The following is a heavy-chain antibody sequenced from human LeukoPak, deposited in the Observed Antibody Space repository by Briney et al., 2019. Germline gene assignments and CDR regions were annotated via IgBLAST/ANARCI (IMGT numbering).Heavy chain of an antibody. Sequence: ASVKVSCKTSGYTFTTYDINWVRQATGQGLEWMGWMNPNSGNTGYAQKFQGRVTITRNTSISTAYMELSSLRSEDTAVYYCKTGGTHWFDPWGQGTLVTVSS. CDR3: KTGGTHWFDP. J-gene: IGHJ5*02. CDR2: MNPNSGNT. V-gene: IGHV1-8*01. D-gene: IGHD7-27*01. CDR1: GYTFTTYD.